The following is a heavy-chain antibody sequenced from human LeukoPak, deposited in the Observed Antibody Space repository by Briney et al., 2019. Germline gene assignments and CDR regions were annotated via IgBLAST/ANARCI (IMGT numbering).Heavy chain of an antibody. Sequence: SQTLSLTCTVSGGSISSGGYYWSWIRQHPGKGLEWIGYIYYSGSTYYNPSLKSRVTISVDTSKNQFSLKLSSVTAADTAVYYCARAALGGRYFDWFLFGYFDYWGQGTLVTVSS. CDR3: ARAALGGRYFDWFLFGYFDY. CDR2: IYYSGST. V-gene: IGHV4-31*03. CDR1: GGSISSGGYY. D-gene: IGHD3-9*01. J-gene: IGHJ4*02.